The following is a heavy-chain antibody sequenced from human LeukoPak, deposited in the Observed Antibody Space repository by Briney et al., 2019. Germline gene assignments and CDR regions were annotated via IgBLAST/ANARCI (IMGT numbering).Heavy chain of an antibody. J-gene: IGHJ4*02. Sequence: PGGSLRLSCAASGFTFSSYAMSWVRQAPGKGLEWVSAISGSGGSTYYADSVEGRFTISRDNSKNTLYLQMSSPRAEDTAVYYCAKGGTVTTDHWGQGTLVTVSS. V-gene: IGHV3-23*01. CDR1: GFTFSSYA. CDR2: ISGSGGST. CDR3: AKGGTVTTDH. D-gene: IGHD4-11*01.